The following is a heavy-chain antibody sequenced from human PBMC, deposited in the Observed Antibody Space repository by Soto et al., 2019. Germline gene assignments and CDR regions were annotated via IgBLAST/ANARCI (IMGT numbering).Heavy chain of an antibody. V-gene: IGHV1-69*06. J-gene: IGHJ5*02. D-gene: IGHD3-10*01. Sequence: QVQLVQSGPEVKKPGSSVKVSCKVSGGTFSSHAINWLRQAPGQGLEWMGVIIPVTDTPNNAEKFQGRVTITADKSTTTVYMEPSSLTFDDTAVYFCARGNKGPGHYGPGSQGWYGPWGQGTLVTVSS. CDR3: ARGNKGPGHYGPGSQGWYGP. CDR2: IIPVTDTP. CDR1: GGTFSSHA.